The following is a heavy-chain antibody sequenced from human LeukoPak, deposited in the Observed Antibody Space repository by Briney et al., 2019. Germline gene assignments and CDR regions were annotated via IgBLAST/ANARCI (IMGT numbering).Heavy chain of an antibody. Sequence: ASVKVSCKASGYTFTSYGISWVRQAPGQGLEWMGWISAYNGNTNYAQKLQGRVTMTTDTSTSTAYMELRSPRSDDTAVYYCARAGGPWELLGWLDYYYYMDVWGKGTTVTVSS. V-gene: IGHV1-18*01. CDR3: ARAGGPWELLGWLDYYYYMDV. D-gene: IGHD1-26*01. J-gene: IGHJ6*03. CDR1: GYTFTSYG. CDR2: ISAYNGNT.